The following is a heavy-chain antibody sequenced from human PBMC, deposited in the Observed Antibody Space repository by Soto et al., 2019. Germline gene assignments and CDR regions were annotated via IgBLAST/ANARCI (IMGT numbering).Heavy chain of an antibody. CDR1: GGTFSSYA. J-gene: IGHJ4*02. CDR3: ARDSKGGSWYNFDY. CDR2: IIPIFGTT. V-gene: IGHV1-69*13. D-gene: IGHD6-13*01. Sequence: EASVKVSCKASGGTFSSYAISWVRQTPGQGLEWMGGIIPIFGTTNYAQKFQGRVTITADESTSTAYMELRSLRSDDTAVYYCARDSKGGSWYNFDYWGQGTLVTVSS.